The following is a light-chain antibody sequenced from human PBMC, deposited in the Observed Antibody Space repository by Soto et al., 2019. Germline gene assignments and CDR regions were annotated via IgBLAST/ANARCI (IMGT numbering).Light chain of an antibody. J-gene: IGLJ1*01. CDR1: SSDVGGYNY. CDR2: EVS. Sequence: QSVRPQPAAVSVSPGHSITISCTGTSSDVGGYNYVSWYQQHPGKAPKLMIYEVSNRPSGVSNRFSGSKSGNTASLTISGLQAEDEADYYCSSYTSSSTLEVFGTGTKVTVL. CDR3: SSYTSSSTLEV. V-gene: IGLV2-14*01.